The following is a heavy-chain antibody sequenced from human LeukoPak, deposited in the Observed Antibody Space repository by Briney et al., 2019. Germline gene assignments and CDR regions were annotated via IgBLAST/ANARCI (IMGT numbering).Heavy chain of an antibody. CDR2: ISAYNGNT. Sequence: ASVKVSCKASGYTFTSYGISWVRQAPGQGLEWMGWISAYNGNTNYAQKLQGRVTMTTDTSTSTAYMELRSLRSDDTAVYYCARNLYYYDSSGYYYYYYGMDVWGQGTTVTVSS. CDR1: GYTFTSYG. V-gene: IGHV1-18*01. CDR3: ARNLYYYDSSGYYYYYYGMDV. J-gene: IGHJ6*02. D-gene: IGHD3-22*01.